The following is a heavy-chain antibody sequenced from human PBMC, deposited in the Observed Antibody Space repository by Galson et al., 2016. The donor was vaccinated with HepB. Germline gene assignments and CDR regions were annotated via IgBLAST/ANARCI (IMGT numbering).Heavy chain of an antibody. D-gene: IGHD4-17*01. J-gene: IGHJ4*02. CDR3: ARGDLVWTTVTPNDY. V-gene: IGHV3-30-3*01. Sequence: SLRLSCAASGFTFSHYALHWVRQAPGKGLEWVAVISYDENNKYYADSVKGRFIISRDNSKNTLYLQTNSLRGEDTAVYYCARGDLVWTTVTPNDYWGQGTLVTVSS. CDR2: ISYDENNK. CDR1: GFTFSHYA.